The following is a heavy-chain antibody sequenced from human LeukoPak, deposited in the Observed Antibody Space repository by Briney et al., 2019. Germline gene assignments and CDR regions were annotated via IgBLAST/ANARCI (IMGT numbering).Heavy chain of an antibody. D-gene: IGHD3-10*01. CDR3: ARRFGY. J-gene: IGHJ4*02. V-gene: IGHV3-48*03. Sequence: GGSLRLSCAASGFTFSSYEMNWVRLAPGKGLEWLSYISGSGSTIYYTDSVKGRFTVSRDNAKNSLYLQMNSLRAEDTAVYYCARRFGYWGQGTLVTVSS. CDR1: GFTFSSYE. CDR2: ISGSGSTI.